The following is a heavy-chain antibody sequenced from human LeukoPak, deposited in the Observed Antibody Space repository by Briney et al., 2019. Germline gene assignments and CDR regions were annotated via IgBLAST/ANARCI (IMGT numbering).Heavy chain of an antibody. Sequence: GASVKVSCKASGGTFSSYAISWVRQAPGRGLEWMGRIIPILGIANYAQKFQGRVTITADKSTSTAYMELSSLRSEDTAVYYCARAGHYSSSWYYWFDPWGQGTLVTVSS. CDR3: ARAGHYSSSWYYWFDP. J-gene: IGHJ5*02. CDR2: IIPILGIA. D-gene: IGHD6-13*01. V-gene: IGHV1-69*04. CDR1: GGTFSSYA.